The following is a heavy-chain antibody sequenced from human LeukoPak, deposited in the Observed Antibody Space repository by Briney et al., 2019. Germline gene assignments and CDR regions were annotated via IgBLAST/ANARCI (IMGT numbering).Heavy chain of an antibody. V-gene: IGHV4-61*02. CDR3: TRGDNT. CDR2: IYTSGNT. CDR1: XGSISSGSSY. D-gene: IGHD2/OR15-2a*01. Sequence: TCTVXXGSISSGSSYWSWIRQPAGKGLEWIGRIYTSGNTNYKPSLQSRVTISVDTAKNQFSLKLSSVTAADTAVYYCTRGDNTWGQGTLVTVSS. J-gene: IGHJ5*02.